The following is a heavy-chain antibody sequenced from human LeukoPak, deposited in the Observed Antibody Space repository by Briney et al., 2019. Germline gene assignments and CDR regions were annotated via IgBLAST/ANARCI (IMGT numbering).Heavy chain of an antibody. Sequence: PSETLSLTCAVYGGSFSGYYWSWIRQPPGKGLEWIGEINHSGSTNYNPSRKSRVTISVDTSKNQFSLKLSSVTAADTAVYYCARLVMVRGVINMGVWGKGTTVTISS. CDR1: GGSFSGYY. D-gene: IGHD3-10*01. CDR2: INHSGST. J-gene: IGHJ6*04. V-gene: IGHV4-34*01. CDR3: ARLVMVRGVINMGV.